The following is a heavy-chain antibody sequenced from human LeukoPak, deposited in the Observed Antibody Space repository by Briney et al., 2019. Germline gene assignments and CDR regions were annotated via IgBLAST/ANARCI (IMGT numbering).Heavy chain of an antibody. CDR1: GFTFSDYT. V-gene: IGHV3-21*01. Sequence: GGSLRLSCAASGFTFSDYTMNWVSQAPGKGLEWGSSIGSVTTYIYYADSVKGRFTISRDNAKNSLSLQMNSLRAEDTAVYYCARAIAVAGPYYFDYWGQGTLVTVSS. CDR2: IGSVTTYI. D-gene: IGHD6-19*01. J-gene: IGHJ4*02. CDR3: ARAIAVAGPYYFDY.